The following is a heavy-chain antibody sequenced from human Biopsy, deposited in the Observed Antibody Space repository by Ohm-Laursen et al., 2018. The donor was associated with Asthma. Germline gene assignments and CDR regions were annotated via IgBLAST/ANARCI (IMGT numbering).Heavy chain of an antibody. J-gene: IGHJ4*02. V-gene: IGHV3-73*01. Sequence: SLRLSCAASGLTFSGYPMHWVRQTPGKGLEWVGRIRSKANNQTTAYAAAVEGRFSVSRDDSKDTAFLHMNRLKTDDTAVYFCTTGVIAAGDTNLDYWGQGILATVSS. CDR2: IRSKANNQTT. CDR1: GLTFSGYP. D-gene: IGHD3-16*02. CDR3: TTGVIAAGDTNLDY.